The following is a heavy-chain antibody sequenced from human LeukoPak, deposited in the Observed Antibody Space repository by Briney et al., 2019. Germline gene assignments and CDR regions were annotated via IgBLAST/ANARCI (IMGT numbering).Heavy chain of an antibody. J-gene: IGHJ4*02. CDR2: ISYDGSNK. D-gene: IGHD6-19*01. V-gene: IGHV3-30-3*01. CDR1: GFTFSSYA. CDR3: ARDKRAVAGRDLDY. Sequence: GSLRLSCAASGFTFSSYAMHWVRQAPGKGLEWVAVISYDGSNKYYADSVKGRFTISRDNSKNTLYLQMNSLRAEDTAVYYCARDKRAVAGRDLDYWGQGTLVTVSS.